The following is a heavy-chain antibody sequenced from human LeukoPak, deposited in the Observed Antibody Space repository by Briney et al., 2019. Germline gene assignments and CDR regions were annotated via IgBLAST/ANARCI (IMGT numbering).Heavy chain of an antibody. V-gene: IGHV3-66*01. CDR3: ARLNYYDSSSYQAAEYFQY. CDR2: IYSGGIT. D-gene: IGHD3-22*01. J-gene: IGHJ1*01. Sequence: PGGSLRLSCAASGFTASNNYMSWVRQAPGKGLEWVSLIYSGGITYYADSVKGRFTISRDTSKNTLFLQMNSLRAEDTAVYYCARLNYYDSSSYQAAEYFQYWGQGTLVTVSS. CDR1: GFTASNNY.